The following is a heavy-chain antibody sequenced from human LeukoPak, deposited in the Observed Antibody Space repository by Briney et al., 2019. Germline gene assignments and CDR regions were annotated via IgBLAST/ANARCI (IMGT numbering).Heavy chain of an antibody. Sequence: GGSLRLSCAASGFTFTSYSMTWVRQAPGKGLEWVGRIKSNNDGGTTDYAAPVKGRVTISRDDSKNTLYLQMNNLKTEDTAVYYCTTFPSGFDIWGQGTVVSVSS. CDR1: GFTFTSYS. CDR3: TTFPSGFDI. D-gene: IGHD3-3*01. J-gene: IGHJ3*02. CDR2: IKSNNDGGTT. V-gene: IGHV3-15*05.